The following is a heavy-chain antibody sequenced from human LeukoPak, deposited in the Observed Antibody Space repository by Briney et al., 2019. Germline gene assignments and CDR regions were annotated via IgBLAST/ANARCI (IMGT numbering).Heavy chain of an antibody. V-gene: IGHV3-23*01. J-gene: IGHJ4*02. CDR2: ITGSGGST. CDR3: AKSSYYDSSGFYRENYFDY. Sequence: PGGSLRLSCTASGFTFGDYAMSWFRQAPGKGLEWVSTITGSGGSTYYAASVKGRFTISRDNSKNTLYLQMNSLRAEDTAVYYCAKSSYYDSSGFYRENYFDYWGQGTLVTVSS. D-gene: IGHD3-22*01. CDR1: GFTFGDYA.